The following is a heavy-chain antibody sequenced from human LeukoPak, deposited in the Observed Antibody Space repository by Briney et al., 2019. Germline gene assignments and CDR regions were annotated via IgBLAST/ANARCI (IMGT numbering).Heavy chain of an antibody. CDR1: GFTFSSYH. J-gene: IGHJ4*02. CDR3: ARVWQDYSNVDY. V-gene: IGHV3-48*01. CDR2: ISISSSLI. Sequence: GGSLRLSCAASGFTFSSYHMNWVRQAPGKGVEWVSYISISSSLIYYSHSVKGRFAISRDNAKNSLYLQMNSLRVEDTAVYYCARVWQDYSNVDYWGQGTLVTVSS. D-gene: IGHD4-11*01.